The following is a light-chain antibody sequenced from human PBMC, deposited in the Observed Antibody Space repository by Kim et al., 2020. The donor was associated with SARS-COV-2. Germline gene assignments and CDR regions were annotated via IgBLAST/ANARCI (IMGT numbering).Light chain of an antibody. V-gene: IGKV3-15*01. Sequence: SPGERATLSCWASQSISGDLAWYQQKPGQAPRLLIYGASTRAAGIPARFSGSGSGTEFTLTISSLQSEDFAVYYCQQYNNLPPWTFGQGTKVDIK. CDR1: QSISGD. CDR3: QQYNNLPPWT. J-gene: IGKJ1*01. CDR2: GAS.